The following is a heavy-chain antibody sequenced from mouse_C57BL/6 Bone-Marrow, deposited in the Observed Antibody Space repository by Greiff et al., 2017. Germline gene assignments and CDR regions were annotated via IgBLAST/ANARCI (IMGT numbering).Heavy chain of an antibody. Sequence: VQLKQSGPVLVKPGASVKMSCKASGYTFTDYYMNWVKQSHGKSLEWIGVINPYNGGTSYNQKFKGKATLTVAKSSSTAYMELNSLTSEDSAVYYCARLRYYEFDYWGQGTTLTVSS. D-gene: IGHD1-1*01. J-gene: IGHJ2*01. V-gene: IGHV1-19*01. CDR3: ARLRYYEFDY. CDR1: GYTFTDYY. CDR2: INPYNGGT.